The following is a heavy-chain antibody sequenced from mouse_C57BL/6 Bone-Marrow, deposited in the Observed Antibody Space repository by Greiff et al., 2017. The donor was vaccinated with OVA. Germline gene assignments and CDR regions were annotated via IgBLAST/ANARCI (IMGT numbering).Heavy chain of an antibody. V-gene: IGHV1-55*01. CDR2: IYPGSGST. CDR1: GYTFTSYW. D-gene: IGHD1-1*01. J-gene: IGHJ2*01. CDR3: ARCGTVVATNFDY. Sequence: VQLQQPGAELVKPGASVKMSCKASGYTFTSYWITWVKQRPGQGLEWIGDIYPGSGSTNYNEKFKSKATLTVDTSSSTAYMQLSSLTSEDSAVDYCARCGTVVATNFDYWGQGTTLTVSS.